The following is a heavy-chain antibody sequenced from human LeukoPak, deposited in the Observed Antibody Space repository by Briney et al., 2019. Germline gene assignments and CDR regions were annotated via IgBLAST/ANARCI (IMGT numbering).Heavy chain of an antibody. CDR3: ASLTYYYDSSGYYYLDYFDY. J-gene: IGHJ4*02. V-gene: IGHV4-59*01. CDR1: GGSISSYY. D-gene: IGHD3-22*01. CDR2: IYYSGST. Sequence: TSETLSLTCTVSGGSISSYYWSWIRQPPGKGLEWIGYIYYSGSTNYNPSLKSRVTISVDTSKNQFSLKLSSVTAADTAVYYCASLTYYYDSSGYYYLDYFDYWGQGTLVTVSS.